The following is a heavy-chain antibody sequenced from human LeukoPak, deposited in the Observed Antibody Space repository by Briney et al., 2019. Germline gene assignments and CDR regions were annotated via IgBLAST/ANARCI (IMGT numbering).Heavy chain of an antibody. CDR3: ARDRGSYLSYGMDV. J-gene: IGHJ6*02. V-gene: IGHV3-20*04. D-gene: IGHD1-26*01. CDR1: GFTFNHYG. Sequence: GGSLPLTCAASGFTFNHYGMSWVGQPPAREREAVSGINWNGGRTRYADSLKGRFTIHRDKPKHYLYLQVNSQTAGDTAVYYCARDRGSYLSYGMDVWGQGTTVTVSS. CDR2: INWNGGRT.